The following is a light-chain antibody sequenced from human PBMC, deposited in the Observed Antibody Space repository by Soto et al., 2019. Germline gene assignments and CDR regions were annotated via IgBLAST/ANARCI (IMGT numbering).Light chain of an antibody. J-gene: IGLJ1*01. CDR2: DVT. V-gene: IGLV2-8*01. Sequence: QSALTQPPSASGSPGQSVTISCTGTSRDVGGYQYVSWYQQHPGKAPKLMIYDVTKRPSGVPDRFSGSKSGNTASLTVSGLQAEDEADYYRSSYAGSNNLVVFGTGTKLTVL. CDR1: SRDVGGYQY. CDR3: SSYAGSNNLVV.